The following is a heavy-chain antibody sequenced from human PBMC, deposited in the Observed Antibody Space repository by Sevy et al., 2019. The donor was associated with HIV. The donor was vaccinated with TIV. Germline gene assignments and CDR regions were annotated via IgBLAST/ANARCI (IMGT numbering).Heavy chain of an antibody. V-gene: IGHV3-30-3*01. CDR2: ISYDGSNK. CDR1: GFTFSSYA. D-gene: IGHD6-25*01. J-gene: IGHJ6*02. Sequence: GGSLRLSCAASGFTFSSYAMHWVRQAPGKGLEWVAVISYDGSNKYYADSVKGRFTISRDNSKNTLYLQMNSLRAEDTAVYYCARALAAAGNYGMDVWGQGTTVTVSS. CDR3: ARALAAAGNYGMDV.